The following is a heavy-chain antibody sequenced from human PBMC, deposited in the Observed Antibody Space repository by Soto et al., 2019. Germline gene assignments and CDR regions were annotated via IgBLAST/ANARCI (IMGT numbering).Heavy chain of an antibody. V-gene: IGHV1-69*02. D-gene: IGHD2-2*01. CDR3: ARGGAVVVPGAVDRHNWFDP. Sequence: QVQLVQSGAEVKKPGSSVKVSCEASGGTFSSYSFSWVRQAPGQGLEWMGRVIPILGMANYAHKFQGRVTITADKSTSPVYRQLSSLRSGDTAVYYCARGGAVVVPGAVDRHNWFDPWGQGTLVTVSS. CDR2: VIPILGMA. J-gene: IGHJ5*02. CDR1: GGTFSSYS.